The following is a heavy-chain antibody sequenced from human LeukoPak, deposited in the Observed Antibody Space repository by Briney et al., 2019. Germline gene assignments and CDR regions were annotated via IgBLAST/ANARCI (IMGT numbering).Heavy chain of an antibody. Sequence: PSETLSLTCAVYGGSFSGYYWSWIRQPPGEGLEWIGEINHSGSTNYNPSLKSRVTISVDTSKNQFSLKLSSVTAADTAVHYCARGESTYDFWSGYYTDGYYYYYGMDVWGQGTTVTVSS. V-gene: IGHV4-34*01. CDR1: GGSFSGYY. CDR3: ARGESTYDFWSGYYTDGYYYYYGMDV. D-gene: IGHD3-3*01. J-gene: IGHJ6*02. CDR2: INHSGST.